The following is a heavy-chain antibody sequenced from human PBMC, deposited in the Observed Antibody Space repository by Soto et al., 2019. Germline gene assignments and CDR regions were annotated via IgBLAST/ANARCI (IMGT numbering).Heavy chain of an antibody. J-gene: IGHJ6*02. CDR3: ARGGYASGYFHYAMDV. V-gene: IGHV3-13*01. D-gene: IGHD6-19*01. CDR1: GFTFSNYD. CDR2: IGSAGDT. Sequence: GGSLRLSCAASGFTFSNYDMIWVRQATGKGLEWVSAIGSAGDTYYSGSVKGRFAISRENAKNSLYLQMNSVTPGDTAVYYCARGGYASGYFHYAMDVWGQGTTVTVSS.